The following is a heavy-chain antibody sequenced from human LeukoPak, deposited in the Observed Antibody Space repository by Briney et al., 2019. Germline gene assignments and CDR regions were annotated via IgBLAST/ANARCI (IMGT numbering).Heavy chain of an antibody. D-gene: IGHD5-18*01. Sequence: GGSLRLSCAASGFTVSSSYMSWVRQAPGKGLEWVSVIYSGGSTYYADSVKGRFTISRDNSKNTLYLQMNSLRAEDTAVYYCARDRDTASLDYWGQGTLVTVSS. CDR2: IYSGGST. CDR3: ARDRDTASLDY. CDR1: GFTVSSSY. J-gene: IGHJ4*02. V-gene: IGHV3-53*01.